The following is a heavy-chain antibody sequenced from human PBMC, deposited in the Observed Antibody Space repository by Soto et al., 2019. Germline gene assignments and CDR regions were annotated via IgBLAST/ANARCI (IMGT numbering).Heavy chain of an antibody. CDR3: ASLGRPWGSSSSFGAGYYSYYLDV. D-gene: IGHD6-6*01. CDR1: GYSFTSYW. CDR2: IYPGDSDT. Sequence: GESLKISCKGSGYSFTSYWIGWVRQMPGKGLEWMGIIYPGDSDTRYSPSFQGQVTISADKSISTAYLQWSSLKASDTAMYYCASLGRPWGSSSSFGAGYYSYYLDVWGKGTTVTVSS. V-gene: IGHV5-51*01. J-gene: IGHJ6*03.